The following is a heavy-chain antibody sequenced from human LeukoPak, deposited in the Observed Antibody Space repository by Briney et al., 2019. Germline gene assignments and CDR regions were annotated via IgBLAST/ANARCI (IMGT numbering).Heavy chain of an antibody. V-gene: IGHV4-39*07. CDR1: GGSISSSSYY. CDR3: AGPGIAAAVEWFDP. D-gene: IGHD6-13*01. Sequence: PSETLSLTCTVSGGSISSSSYYWGWIRQPPGKGLEWIGSIYYSGSTYYNPSLKSRVTISVDTSKNQFSLKLSSVTAADTAVYYCAGPGIAAAVEWFDPWGQGTLVTVSS. J-gene: IGHJ5*02. CDR2: IYYSGST.